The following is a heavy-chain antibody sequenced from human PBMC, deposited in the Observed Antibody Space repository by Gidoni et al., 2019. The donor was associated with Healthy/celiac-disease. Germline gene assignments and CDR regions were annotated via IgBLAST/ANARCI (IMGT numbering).Heavy chain of an antibody. CDR1: GFTFSSYA. Sequence: EVQLLESGGGLVQPGGSLRLSCAASGFTFSSYAMSWVRQAPGKGLEWVSAISGIGGSTYYADSVKGRFTISRDNSKNTLYLQMNSLRAEDTAVYYCAKDSTIAAAGNPPHGFDPWGQGTLVTVSS. CDR2: ISGIGGST. V-gene: IGHV3-23*01. J-gene: IGHJ5*02. D-gene: IGHD6-13*01. CDR3: AKDSTIAAAGNPPHGFDP.